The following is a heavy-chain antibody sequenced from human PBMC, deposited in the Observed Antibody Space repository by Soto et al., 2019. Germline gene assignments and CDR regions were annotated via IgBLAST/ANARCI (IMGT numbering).Heavy chain of an antibody. CDR3: ARGKYSSSWYWFDP. J-gene: IGHJ5*02. D-gene: IGHD6-13*01. V-gene: IGHV4-59*01. CDR2: IYYSGST. CDR1: GGSISSYY. Sequence: SKTLSLTCTVSGGSISSYYWSWIRQPPGKGLEWIGYIYYSGSTNYNPSLKSRVTISVDTSKNQFSLKLSSVTAADTAVYYCARGKYSSSWYWFDPWGQGTLVTVSS.